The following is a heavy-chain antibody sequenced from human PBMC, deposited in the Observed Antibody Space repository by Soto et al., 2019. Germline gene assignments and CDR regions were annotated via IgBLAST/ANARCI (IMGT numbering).Heavy chain of an antibody. Sequence: GGSLRLSCAASGFTFSNAWMSWVRQAPGKGLEWVGRIKSKTDGGTTDYAAPVKGRFTVSRDDSKNTLYLQMNSLKTEDTAVYYCTTDRYCSSTSCSHDYWGQGTLVTVSS. CDR1: GFTFSNAW. D-gene: IGHD2-2*01. J-gene: IGHJ4*02. CDR2: IKSKTDGGTT. V-gene: IGHV3-15*01. CDR3: TTDRYCSSTSCSHDY.